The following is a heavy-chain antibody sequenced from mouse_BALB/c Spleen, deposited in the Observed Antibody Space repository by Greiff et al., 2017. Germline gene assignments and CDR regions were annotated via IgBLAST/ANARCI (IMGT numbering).Heavy chain of an antibody. Sequence: EVQRVESGGGLVKPGGSLKLSCAASGFTFSDYYMYWVRQTPEKRLEWVATISDGGSYTYYPDSVKGRFTISRDNAKNNLYLQMSSLKSEDTAMYYCARGDYYGPMDYWGQGTSVTVSS. D-gene: IGHD1-1*01. CDR2: ISDGGSYT. J-gene: IGHJ4*01. CDR3: ARGDYYGPMDY. V-gene: IGHV5-4*02. CDR1: GFTFSDYY.